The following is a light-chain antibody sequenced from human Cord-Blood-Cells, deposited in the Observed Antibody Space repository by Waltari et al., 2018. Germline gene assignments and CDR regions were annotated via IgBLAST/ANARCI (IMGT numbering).Light chain of an antibody. Sequence: QSALTQPRSVSGSPGQSVNISCTGTSSDVGGYNYVSWYQQHPGKAPKLMIYDFSQRPSGVPDRFSGSKSGNTASLTISGLQAEDEADYYCCSYAGSYTLVFGGGTKLTVL. CDR2: DFS. V-gene: IGLV2-11*01. CDR1: SSDVGGYNY. CDR3: CSYAGSYTLV. J-gene: IGLJ2*01.